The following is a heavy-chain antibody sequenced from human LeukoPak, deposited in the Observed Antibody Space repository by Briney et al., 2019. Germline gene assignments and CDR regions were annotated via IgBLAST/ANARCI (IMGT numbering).Heavy chain of an antibody. J-gene: IGHJ6*03. CDR1: GFTFSTYA. D-gene: IGHD5-12*01. CDR3: AREHSGYIYYYYYMDV. CDR2: ISYDGSNK. Sequence: GGSLRLSCAASGFTFSTYAMHWVRQAPGKGLEWVAVISYDGSNKYYADSVKGRFTISRDNSKNTLYLQMNSLRADDTAVYYCAREHSGYIYYYYYMDVWGKGTTVTVSS. V-gene: IGHV3-30-3*01.